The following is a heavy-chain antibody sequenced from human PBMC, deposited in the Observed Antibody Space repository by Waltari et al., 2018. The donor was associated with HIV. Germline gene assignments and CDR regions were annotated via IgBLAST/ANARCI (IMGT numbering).Heavy chain of an antibody. Sequence: QVLLVQSGAEVKKPGASVTVSCKTSGYSFTAYFMHWVRQSPGQGLEWMGWINPNTGGTNYAQKFQGRVTMTGDTSISTIYMDLNRLTSDDTAIYYCARPVAATFYFDYWGQGTLVTVSS. CDR3: ARPVAATFYFDY. J-gene: IGHJ4*02. CDR2: INPNTGGT. D-gene: IGHD6-19*01. CDR1: GYSFTAYF. V-gene: IGHV1-2*02.